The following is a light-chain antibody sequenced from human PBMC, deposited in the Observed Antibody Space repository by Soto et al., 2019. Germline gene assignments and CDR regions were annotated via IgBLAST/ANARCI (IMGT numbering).Light chain of an antibody. Sequence: QSALTQPASVSGSPGQSITISCTGTSSDVGGYNYVSWYQQHPDKAPKLMIYEVSNRPSGVSNRFSGSKSGNTASLTISGLQAEDEADYYCSSYTSSSTLVLFGGGTQLTVL. CDR1: SSDVGGYNY. J-gene: IGLJ3*02. CDR2: EVS. V-gene: IGLV2-14*01. CDR3: SSYTSSSTLVL.